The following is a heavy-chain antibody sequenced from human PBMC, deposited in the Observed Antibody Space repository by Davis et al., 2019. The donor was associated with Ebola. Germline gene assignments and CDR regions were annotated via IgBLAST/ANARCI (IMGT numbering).Heavy chain of an antibody. J-gene: IGHJ5*02. D-gene: IGHD5-24*01. CDR3: AKDDGPRRLADP. CDR2: IQSDGSNK. Sequence: PGGSLRLSCAASGFTFSYSGMHWVRQAPGKGLEWVAFIQSDGSNKYYADSVKGRFTISRDNSKNMVYLQLNILRPEDTAVYNCAKDDGPRRLADPWGQGTLVTVSS. V-gene: IGHV3-30*02. CDR1: GFTFSYSG.